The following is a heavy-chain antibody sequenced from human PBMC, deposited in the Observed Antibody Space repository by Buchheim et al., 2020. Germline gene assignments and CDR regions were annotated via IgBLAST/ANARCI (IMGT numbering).Heavy chain of an antibody. CDR2: ISYDGSNK. Sequence: QVQLVESGGGVVQPGRSLRLSCAASGFTFSSYGMHWVRQAPGKGLEWVAVISYDGSNKYYADSVKGRFTISRDNSKNTLYLQMNSLRAEDTAVYYCAKSGGRIAARLYMDVWGKGTT. D-gene: IGHD6-6*01. CDR1: GFTFSSYG. J-gene: IGHJ6*03. CDR3: AKSGGRIAARLYMDV. V-gene: IGHV3-30*18.